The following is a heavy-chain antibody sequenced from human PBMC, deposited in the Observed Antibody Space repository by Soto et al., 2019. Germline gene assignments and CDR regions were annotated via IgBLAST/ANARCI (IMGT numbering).Heavy chain of an antibody. D-gene: IGHD6-6*01. V-gene: IGHV6-1*01. CDR2: TYYRSKWYN. CDR1: GDSVSTNSAT. J-gene: IGHJ6*02. CDR3: ARGVYNYYGMDV. Sequence: SQTLSLTRAICGDSVSTNSATWDWIRQSPSRGLEWLGRTYYRSKWYNDYAVSVKSRITINPDTSKNQFSLQLNSVTPEDTAVYYCARGVYNYYGMDVWGQGTTVTVSS.